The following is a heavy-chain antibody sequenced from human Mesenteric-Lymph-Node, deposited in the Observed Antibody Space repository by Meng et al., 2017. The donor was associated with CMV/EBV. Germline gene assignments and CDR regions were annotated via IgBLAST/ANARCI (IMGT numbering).Heavy chain of an antibody. Sequence: SVKVSCKASGGSLRSLVLSWVRQAPGQGPEWMGEILPMYNRANYAQNFRGRVTITTDESTTTAYMELSSLRSEDTAVYYCATGCTTTTCYAPEYFQHWGQGTLVTVSS. D-gene: IGHD2-2*01. J-gene: IGHJ1*01. CDR2: ILPMYNRA. V-gene: IGHV1-69*05. CDR1: GGSLRSLV. CDR3: ATGCTTTTCYAPEYFQH.